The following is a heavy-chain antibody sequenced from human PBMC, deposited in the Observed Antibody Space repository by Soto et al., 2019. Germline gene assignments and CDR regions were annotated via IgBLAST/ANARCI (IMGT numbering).Heavy chain of an antibody. Sequence: EVQLVESGGGLVKPGGSLRLSCAASGFTFSNAWMNWVRQAPGKGLEWVGRIKSKTDGGTTDYAAPVKGRFTISRDDSKNTLYLQMNSLKAEDTAVYYCTTRTTYYDSSGRRLGPWGQGTLVTVSS. CDR3: TTRTTYYDSSGRRLGP. CDR1: GFTFSNAW. V-gene: IGHV3-15*07. J-gene: IGHJ5*02. D-gene: IGHD3-22*01. CDR2: IKSKTDGGTT.